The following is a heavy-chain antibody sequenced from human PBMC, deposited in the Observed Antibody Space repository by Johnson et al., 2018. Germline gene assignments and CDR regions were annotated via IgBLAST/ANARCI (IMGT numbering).Heavy chain of an antibody. CDR3: ANDGDGPTAHMDV. Sequence: QVQLVESGGGVVQPGRSLRLSCEASGFNFRTFGMHWVRQAPGKGLEWLVVISFDTNQIYYADSVKGRFTISRDNSKNTLYLQMNSMRPEEPAVYYCANDGDGPTAHMDVWGKGTTVTVSS. D-gene: IGHD7-27*01. V-gene: IGHV3-30*18. J-gene: IGHJ6*03. CDR1: GFNFRTFG. CDR2: ISFDTNQI.